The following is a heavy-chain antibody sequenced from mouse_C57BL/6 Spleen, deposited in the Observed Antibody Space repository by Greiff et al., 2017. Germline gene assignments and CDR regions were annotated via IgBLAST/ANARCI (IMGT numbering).Heavy chain of an antibody. Sequence: EVQLQQSGPELVKPGASVKISCKASGYTFTDYYMNWVKQSHGKSLEWIGDINPNNGGTSYNQKFKGKATLTVDKSSSTAYMELRSLTSEDSAVYYCARGEMVRRYFDVGGTGTTVTVSS. CDR3: ARGEMVRRYFDV. D-gene: IGHD2-3*01. CDR1: GYTFTDYY. J-gene: IGHJ1*03. V-gene: IGHV1-26*01. CDR2: INPNNGGT.